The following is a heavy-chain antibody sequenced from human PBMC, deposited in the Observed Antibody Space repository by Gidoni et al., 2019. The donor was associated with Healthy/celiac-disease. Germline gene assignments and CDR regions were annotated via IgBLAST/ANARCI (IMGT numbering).Heavy chain of an antibody. CDR1: ARTFSSYA. J-gene: IGHJ1*01. CDR2: IIPICGTA. V-gene: IGHV1-69*01. CDR3: ATYSSGSSAEYFQH. Sequence: QVQLVQSVAEAEKPGPSVQVSCHASARTFSSYAISWVRQAPGQGLGWMGGIIPICGTANYAQKVQGRVTITADESTSTAYMELSSLRSEDTAVYYCATYSSGSSAEYFQHWGQGTLVTVSS. D-gene: IGHD3-22*01.